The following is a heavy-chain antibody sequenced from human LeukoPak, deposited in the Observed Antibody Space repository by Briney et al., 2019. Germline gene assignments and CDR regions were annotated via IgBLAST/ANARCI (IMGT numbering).Heavy chain of an antibody. CDR3: ARVRWLHAYYYYYYRDV. CDR2: VYHSGST. Sequence: SETRPLTPPTFDDSISTDDEIRKRQPPGNGLEWIGYVYHSGSTNYKPSLRSRVTISVDTSKNQVSLSPSSVTGADTAVYYCARVRWLHAYYYYYYRDVWGKGTTVTVSS. CDR1: DDSISTDD. D-gene: IGHD3-22*01. V-gene: IGHV4-59*01. J-gene: IGHJ6*03.